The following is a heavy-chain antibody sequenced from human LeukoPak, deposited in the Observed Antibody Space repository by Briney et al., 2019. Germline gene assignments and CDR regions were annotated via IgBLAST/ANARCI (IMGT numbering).Heavy chain of an antibody. V-gene: IGHV4-31*03. CDR3: ARDTYYYDSSGYYYYPNAFDI. CDR1: GGSISSGGYY. D-gene: IGHD3-22*01. CDR2: IYYSGST. J-gene: IGHJ3*02. Sequence: PSETLSLTCTVSGGSISSGGYYWSWIRQHPGKGLEWIRYIYYSGSTYYNPSLKSRVTISVDTSKNQFSLKLSSVTAADTAVYYCARDTYYYDSSGYYYYPNAFDIWGQGTMVTVSS.